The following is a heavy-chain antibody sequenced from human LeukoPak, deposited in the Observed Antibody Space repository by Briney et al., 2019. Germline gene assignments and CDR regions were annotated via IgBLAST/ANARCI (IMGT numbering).Heavy chain of an antibody. D-gene: IGHD6-13*01. CDR1: GDSFSSNSAA. Sequence: SQTLSLTCAVSGDSFSSNSAAWNWIRQSPSRGLEWRGRTYYRSKWYNDYAVSVKSRITINPDTSKNQFSLQLNSVTPEDTAVYYCARGGSSWEYYYYGMDVWGQGTTVTVSS. J-gene: IGHJ6*02. CDR3: ARGGSSWEYYYYGMDV. V-gene: IGHV6-1*01. CDR2: TYYRSKWYN.